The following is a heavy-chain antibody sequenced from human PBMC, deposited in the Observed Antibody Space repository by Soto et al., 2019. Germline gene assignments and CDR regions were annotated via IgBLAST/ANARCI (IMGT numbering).Heavy chain of an antibody. CDR1: GFTCSSYA. CDR3: ARGGNLWFGEPFDY. V-gene: IGHV3-30-3*01. CDR2: ISYDGSNK. D-gene: IGHD3-10*01. J-gene: IGHJ4*02. Sequence: QVQLVESGGGVVQPGRSLRLSCAASGFTCSSYAMHWVRQAPGKGLEWVAVISYDGSNKYYADSVKGRFTISRDNSKNTLYLQMNSLRAEDTALYYCARGGNLWFGEPFDYWGQGTLVTVSS.